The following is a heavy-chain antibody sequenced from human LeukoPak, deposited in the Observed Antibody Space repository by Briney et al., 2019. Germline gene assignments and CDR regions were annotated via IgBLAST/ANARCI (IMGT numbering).Heavy chain of an antibody. D-gene: IGHD2-2*01. CDR1: GASMRSETHY. CDR2: IYYTAGA. Sequence: SETLSLTCNVSGASMRSETHYWSWLRQHPGKGPEWIAYIYYTAGAYYNPSLESRVSISLDASENQFSLKLSSVTAADTAVYYCARGRRELKYAPDYWGQGTLVTVSS. J-gene: IGHJ4*02. V-gene: IGHV4-31*03. CDR3: ARGRRELKYAPDY.